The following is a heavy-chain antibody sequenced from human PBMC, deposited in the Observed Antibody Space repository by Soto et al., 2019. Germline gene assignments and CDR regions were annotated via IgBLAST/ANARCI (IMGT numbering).Heavy chain of an antibody. Sequence: QITLKESGPTLVKPTQTLTLTCTFSGFSLSTSGVGVGWIRQPPGKALEWLALIYWDADKHYSPSLKSRLTITKDTSKNQVVLTMTNMDPVDTATYYCARLQWLALANWFDPWGQGTLVTVSS. J-gene: IGHJ5*02. V-gene: IGHV2-5*02. CDR3: ARLQWLALANWFDP. D-gene: IGHD6-19*01. CDR1: GFSLSTSGVG. CDR2: IYWDADK.